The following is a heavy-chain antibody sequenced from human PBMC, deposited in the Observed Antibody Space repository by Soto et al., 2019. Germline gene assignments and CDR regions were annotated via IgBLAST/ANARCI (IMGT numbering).Heavy chain of an antibody. CDR2: IRFSVSDT. Sequence: EVQLLESGGGLVQPGGSLRLSCAASGFTFSNYGMTWLRQAPGKGLEWVSSIRFSVSDTFYSDSVKGRFTVTSDNSKNTLFLQMNSLTAEDTAVYYCGKTDKLNSDSGGWAKRFDYWGQGTRVTVSS. J-gene: IGHJ4*02. CDR1: GFTFSNYG. V-gene: IGHV3-23*01. CDR3: GKTDKLNSDSGGWAKRFDY. D-gene: IGHD6-19*01.